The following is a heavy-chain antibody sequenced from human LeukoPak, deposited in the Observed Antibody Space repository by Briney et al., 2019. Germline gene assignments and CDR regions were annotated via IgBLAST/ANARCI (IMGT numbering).Heavy chain of an antibody. CDR3: AKDSVGTTPLFDYYYYYMDV. D-gene: IGHD1-1*01. Sequence: GGSLRLSCAASGFTFSNYGMHWVRQAPGKGLEWVAFIRYDGSNKYYADSVKDRFTISRDNSKNTLYLQMNSLRAEDTAVYYCAKDSVGTTPLFDYYYYYMDVWGKGTTVTVSS. CDR2: IRYDGSNK. CDR1: GFTFSNYG. V-gene: IGHV3-30*02. J-gene: IGHJ6*03.